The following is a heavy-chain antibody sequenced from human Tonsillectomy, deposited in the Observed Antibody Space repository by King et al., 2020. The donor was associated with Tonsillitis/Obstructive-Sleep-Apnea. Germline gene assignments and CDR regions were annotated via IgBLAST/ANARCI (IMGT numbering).Heavy chain of an antibody. J-gene: IGHJ4*02. Sequence: VQLVESGGGLVQPGGSLRLSWAASGFTFSSYSMNWVRQDQGRGLEWVSYITTSSSTIYYADSVKGRFTISRDNAKNSLYLQMNSLRDEDTAVYYCARDTAGMVVVPASFDYWGQGTLVTVFS. D-gene: IGHD2-2*01. CDR3: ARDTAGMVVVPASFDY. V-gene: IGHV3-48*02. CDR2: ITTSSSTI. CDR1: GFTFSSYS.